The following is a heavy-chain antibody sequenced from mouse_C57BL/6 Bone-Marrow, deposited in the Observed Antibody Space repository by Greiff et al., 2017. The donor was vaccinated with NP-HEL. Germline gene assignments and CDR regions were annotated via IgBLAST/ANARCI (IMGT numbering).Heavy chain of an antibody. V-gene: IGHV1-85*01. J-gene: IGHJ3*01. Sequence: VKLQQSGPELVKPGASVKLSCKASGYTFTSYDINWVKQRPGQGLEWIGWIYPRDGSTKYNEKFKGKATLTVDTSSSTAYMELHSLTSEDSAVYFCAKGYYLAWFAYWGQGTLVTVSA. D-gene: IGHD2-3*01. CDR1: GYTFTSYD. CDR3: AKGYYLAWFAY. CDR2: IYPRDGST.